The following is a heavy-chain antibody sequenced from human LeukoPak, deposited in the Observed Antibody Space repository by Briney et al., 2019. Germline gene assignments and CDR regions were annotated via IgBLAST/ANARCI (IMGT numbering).Heavy chain of an antibody. Sequence: SGGSLRLSCAASGFTFSAYWMTWVRQAPGKGLEWVANIKEDGSEKYYVDSVRGRFSISRDNGQNSLCLQMSSLRDEDTAVYYCARHRRFNWFDPWGQGTLVTVSS. J-gene: IGHJ5*02. CDR3: ARHRRFNWFDP. CDR2: IKEDGSEK. D-gene: IGHD3-3*01. V-gene: IGHV3-7*01. CDR1: GFTFSAYW.